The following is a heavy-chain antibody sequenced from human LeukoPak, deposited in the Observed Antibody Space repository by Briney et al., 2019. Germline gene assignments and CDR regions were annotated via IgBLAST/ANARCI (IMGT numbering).Heavy chain of an antibody. V-gene: IGHV3-21*01. D-gene: IGHD6-13*01. J-gene: IGHJ4*02. CDR3: ARLDRIAAVAY. CDR1: GFTFSSYS. CDR2: ISSSSYI. Sequence: PGGSLRLSCAASGFTFSSYSMNWVRQAPGKGLEWVSSISSSSYIYYADSVKGRFTISRDNAKNSLYLQMNSLRAEDTAVYYCARLDRIAAVAYWGQGTLVTVSS.